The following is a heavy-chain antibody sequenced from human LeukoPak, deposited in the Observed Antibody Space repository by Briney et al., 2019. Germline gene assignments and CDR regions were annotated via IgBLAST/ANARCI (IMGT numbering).Heavy chain of an antibody. CDR1: GFTFSDYY. D-gene: IGHD5-24*01. CDR3: ARDEDEREMATMVH. Sequence: GGSLTLSCAASGFTFSDYYMSWIRQAPGKGLEWVSYISSSGSTIYYADSVKGRFTISGDNAKNSLYLQMNSLRAEDTAVYYCARDEDEREMATMVHWGQGTLVTVSS. V-gene: IGHV3-11*01. J-gene: IGHJ4*02. CDR2: ISSSGSTI.